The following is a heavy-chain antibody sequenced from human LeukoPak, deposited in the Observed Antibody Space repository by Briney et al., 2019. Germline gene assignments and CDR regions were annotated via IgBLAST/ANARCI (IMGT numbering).Heavy chain of an antibody. CDR3: AKHVYGGNLLPET. D-gene: IGHD4-23*01. V-gene: IGHV3-23*01. CDR1: GFTVSSNY. Sequence: GGSLRLSCAASGFTVSSNYMSWVRQAPGKALEWVSAISGSGGSTNYADSVKGRFTISRDNSKNTLYLQMNSLRAEDTAIYYCAKHVYGGNLLPETWGQGTLVTVSS. J-gene: IGHJ4*02. CDR2: ISGSGGST.